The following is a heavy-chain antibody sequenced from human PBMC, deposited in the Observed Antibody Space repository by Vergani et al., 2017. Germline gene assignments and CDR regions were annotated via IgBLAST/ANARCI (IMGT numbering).Heavy chain of an antibody. CDR1: GGSLSSGGYY. Sequence: QVQLPESGPGLVKPSQPLSLTCTVSGGSLSSGGYYWSWIRQHPGKGLEWIGYIYYSGSTYYNPSLKSRVTISVDTSKNQFSLKLSSVTAADTAVYYCARDQIPFGYYGMDVWGQGTTVTVSS. V-gene: IGHV4-31*03. J-gene: IGHJ6*02. CDR3: ARDQIPFGYYGMDV. CDR2: IYYSGST. D-gene: IGHD3-10*01.